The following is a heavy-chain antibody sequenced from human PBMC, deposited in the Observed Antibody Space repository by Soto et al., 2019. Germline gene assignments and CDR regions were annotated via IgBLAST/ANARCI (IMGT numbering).Heavy chain of an antibody. Sequence: LKISGCCSGYTFSNFWIAWVRHLPGKGLEWMGIIYPGDHETRYSPSFHGKVTISADKSINTAYLQWSSLEASDSAFYYCARSPRSSPYFDYWGQGALVTVSS. V-gene: IGHV5-51*01. D-gene: IGHD6-13*01. CDR3: ARSPRSSPYFDY. CDR2: IYPGDHET. J-gene: IGHJ4*02. CDR1: GYTFSNFW.